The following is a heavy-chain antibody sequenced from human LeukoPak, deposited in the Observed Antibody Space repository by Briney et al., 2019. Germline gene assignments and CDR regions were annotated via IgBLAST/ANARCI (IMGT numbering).Heavy chain of an antibody. J-gene: IGHJ4*02. CDR3: ARNGLGATTPNFDY. CDR1: GFTFSSYG. V-gene: IGHV3-30*03. CDR2: ISYDGSNK. Sequence: GRSLRLSCAASGFTFSSYGMHWVRQAPGKGLEWVAVISYDGSNKYYADSVKVRFTISRDNSKNTLYLQMNSPRAEDTAVYYCARNGLGATTPNFDYWGQGTLVTVSS. D-gene: IGHD1-26*01.